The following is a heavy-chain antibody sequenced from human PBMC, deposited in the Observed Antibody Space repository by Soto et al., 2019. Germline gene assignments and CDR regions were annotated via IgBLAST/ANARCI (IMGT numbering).Heavy chain of an antibody. D-gene: IGHD4-17*01. CDR2: ISGSGGST. J-gene: IGHJ5*02. V-gene: IGHV3-23*01. CDR1: GFTFSSYA. CDR3: AKGPRSSPTVTTLCWFDP. Sequence: GGSLRLSCAASGFTFSSYAMSWVRQAPGKGLEWVSAISGSGGSTYYADSVKGRFTISRDNSKNTLYLQMNSLRAEDTAVYYCAKGPRSSPTVTTLCWFDPWGQGTLVTVSS.